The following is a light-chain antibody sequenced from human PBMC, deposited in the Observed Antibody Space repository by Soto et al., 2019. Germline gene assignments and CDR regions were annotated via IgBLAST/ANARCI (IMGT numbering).Light chain of an antibody. CDR1: QSSSHW. CDR3: QQYYSYPNT. CDR2: AAS. Sequence: DIHMTQSPSTLPASVVDRVTITCRVSQSSSHWLAWYQQEPGKDPELLIYAASTLQSGVPSRFSGSGSGTDFTLTISCLQSEDFATYYCQQYYSYPNTFGQGTRLEI. J-gene: IGKJ5*01. V-gene: IGKV1-5*01.